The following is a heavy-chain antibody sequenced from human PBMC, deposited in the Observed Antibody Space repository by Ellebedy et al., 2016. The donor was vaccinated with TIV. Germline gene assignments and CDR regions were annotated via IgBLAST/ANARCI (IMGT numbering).Heavy chain of an antibody. Sequence: SGPTLVKPTQTLTLTCTLSGLSVSSNGMHVNWIRQAPGKALEWLGRIDWDDDTFYSTSLKTRLTISKDTSKNQVVLTMTDMDPVDTATYYCARNSRDDFDIWGQGTRVTVSS. CDR1: GLSVSSNGMH. J-gene: IGHJ3*02. CDR3: ARNSRDDFDI. CDR2: IDWDDDT. V-gene: IGHV2-70*04.